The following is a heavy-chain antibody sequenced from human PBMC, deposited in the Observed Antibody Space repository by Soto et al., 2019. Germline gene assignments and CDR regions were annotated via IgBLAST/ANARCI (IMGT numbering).Heavy chain of an antibody. J-gene: IGHJ4*02. V-gene: IGHV3-21*01. CDR2: ISSSSSYI. CDR3: ARDRSSWYDY. Sequence: GGSLRLSCAASGFTFSIYSMNWFRQAPGKGLEWVSSISSSSSYIYYADSVKGRFTISRDNAKNSLYLQMNSLRAEDTAVYYCARDRSSWYDYWGQGTLVTVSS. CDR1: GFTFSIYS. D-gene: IGHD6-13*01.